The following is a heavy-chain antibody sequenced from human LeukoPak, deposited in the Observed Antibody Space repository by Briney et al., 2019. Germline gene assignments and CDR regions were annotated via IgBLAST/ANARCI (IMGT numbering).Heavy chain of an antibody. D-gene: IGHD5-18*01. V-gene: IGHV3-30-3*01. J-gene: IGHJ4*02. Sequence: PGGSLRLSCAASGFTFSSYAMHWVRQAPGKGLEWVAVISYDGSNKYYADSVKGRFTISRDNSKNTLYLQINSLRAEDAALYYCTREPSGFNYGYVDYWGQGTLVTVSS. CDR2: ISYDGSNK. CDR1: GFTFSSYA. CDR3: TREPSGFNYGYVDY.